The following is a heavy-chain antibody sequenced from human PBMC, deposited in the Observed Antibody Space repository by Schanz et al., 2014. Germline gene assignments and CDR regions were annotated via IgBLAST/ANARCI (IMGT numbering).Heavy chain of an antibody. J-gene: IGHJ5*02. Sequence: QLQLQESGPGLVKPSETLSLTCTVSGGSISSSSYFWGWIRQPPGKGLEWIGSIYNSGSTSYNPDSRKGRSTSANKTNNNSPCKQSCVTAADTAVYYCGRHPHYYGSGSGFDPWGQGTLVTVSS. CDR1: GGSISSSSYF. D-gene: IGHD3-10*01. V-gene: IGHV4-39*01. CDR3: GRHPHYYGSGSGFDP. CDR2: IYNSGST.